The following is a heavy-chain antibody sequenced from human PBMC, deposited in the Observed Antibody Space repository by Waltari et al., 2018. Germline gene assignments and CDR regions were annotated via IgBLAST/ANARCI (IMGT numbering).Heavy chain of an antibody. J-gene: IGHJ4*02. CDR3: ARGRRLSDSTVGYYFDY. D-gene: IGHD1-26*01. Sequence: EVQLVESGGGLVQPGGSLRLSCAASGFTFSSYSMNWVRQAQGKGREWVSYISSSSSTRYYADSVKGRFTISRDNAKNSLYLQMNSLRAEDTAVYYCARGRRLSDSTVGYYFDYWGQGTLVTVSS. CDR2: ISSSSSTR. V-gene: IGHV3-48*01. CDR1: GFTFSSYS.